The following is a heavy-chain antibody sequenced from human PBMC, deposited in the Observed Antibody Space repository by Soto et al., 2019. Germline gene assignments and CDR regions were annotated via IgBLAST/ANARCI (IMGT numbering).Heavy chain of an antibody. D-gene: IGHD3-10*01. V-gene: IGHV3-11*01. J-gene: IGHJ4*02. CDR3: ARFNKVRGGVSPKQENYFDY. CDR2: ISSSGSTI. CDR1: GFTFSDYY. Sequence: GGSLRLSCAASGFTFSDYYMSWIRQAPGKGLEWVSYISSSGSTIYYADSVKGRFTISRDNAKNSLYLQMNSLRAEDTAVYYCARFNKVRGGVSPKQENYFDYWGQGTLVTVSS.